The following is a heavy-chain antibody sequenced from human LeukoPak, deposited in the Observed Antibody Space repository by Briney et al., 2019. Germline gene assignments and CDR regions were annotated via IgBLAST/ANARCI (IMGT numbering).Heavy chain of an antibody. D-gene: IGHD3-16*02. V-gene: IGHV1-69*01. CDR3: ARDENGYVWGSFRA. CDR2: IIPIFGTA. Sequence: SVKVSCKASGGTFSSYAISWVRQAPGQGLEWMGGIIPIFGTANYAQKFQGRVTITADESTSTAYMELSSLRSEDTAVYYCARDENGYVWGSFRAWGQGTLVTVSS. CDR1: GGTFSSYA. J-gene: IGHJ5*02.